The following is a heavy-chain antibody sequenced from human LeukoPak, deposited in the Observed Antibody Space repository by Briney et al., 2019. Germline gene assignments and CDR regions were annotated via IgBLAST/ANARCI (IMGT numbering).Heavy chain of an antibody. V-gene: IGHV1-46*01. Sequence: ASVKVSCKASGYTFTSYYMHWVRQAPGQGLEWMGIINPSGGSTSYALKFQGRVTMTRDTSTSTVYMELSSLRSEDTAVYYCARGQDYVWGSYRYLGDYWGQGTLVTVSS. J-gene: IGHJ4*02. CDR1: GYTFTSYY. D-gene: IGHD3-16*02. CDR3: ARGQDYVWGSYRYLGDY. CDR2: INPSGGST.